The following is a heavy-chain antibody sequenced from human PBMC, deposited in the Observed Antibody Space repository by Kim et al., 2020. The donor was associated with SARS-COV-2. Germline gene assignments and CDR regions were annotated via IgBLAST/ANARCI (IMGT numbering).Heavy chain of an antibody. V-gene: IGHV3-53*05. D-gene: IGHD3-3*01. J-gene: IGHJ4*02. Sequence: GGSLRLSCAASGFSVSNHYMTWVRQPPGTGLNWVAVIYVGDATFYVDSVRGRFTISRDNSKNTLYLQMNSLRPEDTAVYYCAKDDDLGFWHWGQGTLVT. CDR3: AKDDDLGFWH. CDR2: IYVGDAT. CDR1: GFSVSNHY.